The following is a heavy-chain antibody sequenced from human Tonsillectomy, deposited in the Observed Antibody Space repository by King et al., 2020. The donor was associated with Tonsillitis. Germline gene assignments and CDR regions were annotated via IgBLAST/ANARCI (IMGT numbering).Heavy chain of an antibody. CDR2: ISYDGNNK. CDR3: ANQRGSSSY. D-gene: IGHD6-13*01. J-gene: IGHJ4*02. V-gene: IGHV3-30*18. CDR1: GFTFSSYG. Sequence: VQLVQSGGGVVQPGRSLRLSCAASGFTFSSYGMHWVRQAPGKGLEWVAVISYDGNNKYYTDSVKGRFTISRDNSKNTLYLQMNTLRAEDTAVYYCANQRGSSSYWGQGTLVTVSS.